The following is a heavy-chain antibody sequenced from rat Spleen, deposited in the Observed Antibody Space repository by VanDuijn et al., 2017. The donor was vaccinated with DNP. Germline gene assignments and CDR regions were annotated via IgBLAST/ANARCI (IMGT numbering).Heavy chain of an antibody. J-gene: IGHJ4*01. CDR2: ISYDGSST. Sequence: EVQLVESGGGLVQPGRSLKLSCVASGFTFNNYWMTWVRQAPTKGLEWVATISYDGSSTYYRDSVKGRFTISRDNAKSTLYLQMDSLRSEDTATYYGARLGKSRSYYSSYIDVMDAWGQGASVTVSS. V-gene: IGHV5-29*01. D-gene: IGHD1-2*01. CDR1: GFTFNNYW. CDR3: ARLGKSRSYYSSYIDVMDA.